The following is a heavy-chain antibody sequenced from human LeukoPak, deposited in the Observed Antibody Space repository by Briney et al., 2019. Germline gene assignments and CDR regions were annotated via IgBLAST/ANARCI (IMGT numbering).Heavy chain of an antibody. V-gene: IGHV1-8*03. D-gene: IGHD6-6*01. CDR2: INPNSGST. CDR1: GYPFTNDD. CDR3: ASRIAARRRGNWFDP. Sequence: GASVKVSCKTSGYPFTNDDINWMRQATGQGLEWMGWINPNSGSTGYAQKFQGRLTFTRNTSISTAYMELSGLRSEATAVYYCASRIAARRRGNWFDPWGQGTLVTVSS. J-gene: IGHJ5*02.